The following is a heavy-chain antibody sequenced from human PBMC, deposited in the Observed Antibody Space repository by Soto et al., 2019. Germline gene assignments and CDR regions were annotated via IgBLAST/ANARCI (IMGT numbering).Heavy chain of an antibody. D-gene: IGHD1-1*01. CDR2: IFFDGTKK. J-gene: IGHJ4*02. CDR1: GFTFRHYG. Sequence: QVQLVESGGGVVQPGGSLRLSCAASGFTFRHYGLHWVRQAPGKGLEWVAVIFFDGTKKYYADSVKGRITISRDNSNNTLYLQMASLRAEDTAMYYCARRHDQLSYLDHWCQGTLVTVSS. CDR3: ARRHDQLSYLDH. V-gene: IGHV3-33*01.